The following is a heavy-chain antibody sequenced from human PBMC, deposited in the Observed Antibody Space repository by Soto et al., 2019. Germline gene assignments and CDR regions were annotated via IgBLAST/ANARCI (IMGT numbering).Heavy chain of an antibody. CDR1: GGSFSGYY. D-gene: IGHD3-16*02. J-gene: IGHJ4*02. CDR3: ARGVRDYIWGSYRPYYFDY. V-gene: IGHV4-34*01. Sequence: ETLSLTCAVYGGSFSGYYWSWIRQPPGKGLEWIGEINHSGSTNYNPSLKSRVTISVDTSKNQFSLKLSSVTAADTAVYYCARGVRDYIWGSYRPYYFDYWGQGTLVTVSS. CDR2: INHSGST.